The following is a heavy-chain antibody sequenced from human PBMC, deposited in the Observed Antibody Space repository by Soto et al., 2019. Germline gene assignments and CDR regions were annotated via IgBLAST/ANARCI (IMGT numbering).Heavy chain of an antibody. J-gene: IGHJ3*02. CDR1: GFTVSSNY. V-gene: IGHV3-53*01. Sequence: GGSLRLSCAASGFTVSSNYMSWVRQAPGKGLEWVSVIYSGGSTYYEDSVKGRFTISRDNSKNTLYLQMNSLRAEDTAVYYCARTRDGYNYAFDIWGQGTMVTVSS. CDR2: IYSGGST. CDR3: ARTRDGYNYAFDI. D-gene: IGHD5-12*01.